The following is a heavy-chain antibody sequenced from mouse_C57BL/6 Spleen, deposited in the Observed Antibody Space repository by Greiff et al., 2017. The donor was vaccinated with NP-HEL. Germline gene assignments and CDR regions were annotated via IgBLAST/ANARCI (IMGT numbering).Heavy chain of an antibody. CDR2: ILPGSGST. CDR1: GYTFTGYW. J-gene: IGHJ1*03. D-gene: IGHD2-4*01. CDR3: AIYDYDVRRSSFDV. V-gene: IGHV1-9*01. Sequence: QVQLQQSGAELMKPGASVKLSCKATGYTFTGYWIEWVKQRPGHGLEWIGEILPGSGSTNYNEKFKGKATFTADTSSNTAYMQLSSLKTEDSAIYYWAIYDYDVRRSSFDVGGTGTTVTVSS.